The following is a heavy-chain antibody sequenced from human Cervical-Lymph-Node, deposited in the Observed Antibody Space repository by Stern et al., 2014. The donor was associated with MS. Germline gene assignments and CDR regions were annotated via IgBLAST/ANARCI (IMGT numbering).Heavy chain of an antibody. J-gene: IGHJ4*02. V-gene: IGHV5-51*01. Sequence: EVQLLESGPEVKRPGESLKISCKASGYTFTSYWIGWVRQMPGKGLEWIAIIFPGGSDIRYSPSFQGQVTISADKSSSTAYLQWNNLKASDTAIYYCARQRYFDYWGQGTLVTVSS. CDR3: ARQRYFDY. CDR1: GYTFTSYW. CDR2: IFPGGSDI.